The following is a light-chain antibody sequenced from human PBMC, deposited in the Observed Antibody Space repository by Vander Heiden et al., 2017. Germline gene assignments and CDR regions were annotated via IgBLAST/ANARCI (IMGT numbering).Light chain of an antibody. J-gene: IGKJ1*01. CDR2: EAS. V-gene: IGKV1-5*03. CDR1: QTSSNW. CDR3: QQYNRAWT. Sequence: DVQMTQSPSILSASVGDRVTITCRARQTSSNWLAWYQVKPGKAPKLLIREASSLERGVPLRFSGGGSGTVFTLTISSLQPDDFATYYCQQYNRAWTFGQGT.